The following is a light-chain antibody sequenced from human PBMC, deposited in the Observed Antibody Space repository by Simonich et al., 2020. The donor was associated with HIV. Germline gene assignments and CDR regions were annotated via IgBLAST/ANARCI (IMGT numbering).Light chain of an antibody. J-gene: IGLJ3*02. CDR2: RNN. V-gene: IGLV1-47*01. CDR3: AAWDDRLSGRV. Sequence: QSVLTQPPSVSGAPGQRVTISCTGSSSNIGAGYSVHWYQQLPGTAPTLLIYRNNQRPSGVPDRFSGSKSGTSASLAISGLRSEDEADYYCAAWDDRLSGRVFGGGTKLTVL. CDR1: SSNIGAGYS.